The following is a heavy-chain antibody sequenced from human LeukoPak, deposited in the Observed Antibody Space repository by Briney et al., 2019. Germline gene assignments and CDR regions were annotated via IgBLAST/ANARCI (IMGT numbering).Heavy chain of an antibody. Sequence: SETLSLTCTVPGGSINSYYWSWIRQPPGKGLEGIGYIYYSGSTNYNPSLKSRVTISVHTSKNQFSLKLGSVTAADTAVYYCARLTGYSSESWFDPWGQGTLVTVSS. CDR2: IYYSGST. CDR3: ARLTGYSSESWFDP. D-gene: IGHD3-9*01. CDR1: GGSINSYY. V-gene: IGHV4-59*01. J-gene: IGHJ5*02.